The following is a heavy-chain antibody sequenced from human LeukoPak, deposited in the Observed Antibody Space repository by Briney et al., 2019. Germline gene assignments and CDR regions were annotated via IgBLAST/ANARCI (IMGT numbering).Heavy chain of an antibody. CDR3: ARGSSSGWYPY. CDR2: INPSGGST. V-gene: IGHV1-46*01. Sequence: ASVKVSCKASGYTFTSYYMHWVRQAPGQGLEWTGIINPSGGSTSYAQKFQGRVTMTRDMSTSTVYMELSSLRSEDTAVYYCARGSSSGWYPYWGQGTLVTVSS. J-gene: IGHJ4*02. CDR1: GYTFTSYY. D-gene: IGHD6-19*01.